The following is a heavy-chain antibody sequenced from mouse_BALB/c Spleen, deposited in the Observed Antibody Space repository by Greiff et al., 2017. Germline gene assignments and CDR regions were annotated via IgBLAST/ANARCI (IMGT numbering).Heavy chain of an antibody. Sequence: VQGVESGPGLVAPSQSLSITCTVSGFSLTSYDISWIRQPPGKGLEWLGVIWTGGGTNYNSAFMSRLSISKDNSKSQVFLKMNSLQTDDTAIYYCVRSGRYYAMDYWGQGTSVTVSS. CDR1: GFSLTSYD. J-gene: IGHJ4*01. CDR2: IWTGGGT. CDR3: VRSGRYYAMDY. V-gene: IGHV2-9-2*01.